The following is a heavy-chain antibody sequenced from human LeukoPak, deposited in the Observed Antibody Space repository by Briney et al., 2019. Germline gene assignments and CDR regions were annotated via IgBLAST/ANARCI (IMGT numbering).Heavy chain of an antibody. D-gene: IGHD2-15*01. CDR1: GYIFIGYY. Sequence: ASVKVSCKASGYIFIGYYMYWVRQAPGQGLEWMGRINPDSGGTEYAQNLQGRITMTRDTSISTAYMELSRLGSDDTAVYYCARGGDCGGGSCVKYWGQGTPVTVSS. J-gene: IGHJ4*02. CDR2: INPDSGGT. V-gene: IGHV1-2*06. CDR3: ARGGDCGGGSCVKY.